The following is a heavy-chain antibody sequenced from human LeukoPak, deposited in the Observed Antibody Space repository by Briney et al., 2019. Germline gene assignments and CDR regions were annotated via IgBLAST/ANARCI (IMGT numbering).Heavy chain of an antibody. CDR3: ARVRFGAITMVRGVKENRVNWVDP. CDR1: GYTFTGYY. D-gene: IGHD3-10*01. V-gene: IGHV1-2*02. J-gene: IGHJ5*02. CDR2: INPNSGGT. Sequence: ASVTVSCKASGYTFTGYYMHWVRQAPGQGLEWMGWINPNSGGTNYAQKFQGRVTMTRDTSISTAYMELSRLRSDDTAVYYCARVRFGAITMVRGVKENRVNWVDPWGQGTLVTVSS.